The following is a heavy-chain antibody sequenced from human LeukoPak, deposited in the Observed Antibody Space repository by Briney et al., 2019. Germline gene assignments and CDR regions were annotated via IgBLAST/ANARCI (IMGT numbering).Heavy chain of an antibody. CDR2: IIPIFGTA. J-gene: IGHJ3*02. CDR1: GGTFSSYA. D-gene: IGHD1-26*01. V-gene: IGHV1-69*05. Sequence: SVKVSCKASGGTFSSYAISWVRQAPGQWLEWMGGIIPIFGTANYAQKFQGRVTITTDESTSTAYMELSSLRSEDTAVYYCARVLIVGATGRAFDIWGQGTMVTVSS. CDR3: ARVLIVGATGRAFDI.